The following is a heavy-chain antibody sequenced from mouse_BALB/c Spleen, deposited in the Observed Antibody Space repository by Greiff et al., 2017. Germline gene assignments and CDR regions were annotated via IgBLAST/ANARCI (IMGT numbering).Heavy chain of an antibody. V-gene: IGHV5-17*02. CDR2: ISSGSSTI. CDR3: ARGWGNYFYYAMDY. D-gene: IGHD2-1*01. Sequence: EVQLQESGGGLVQPGGSRKLSCAASGFTFSSFGMHWVRQAPEKGLEWVAYISSGSSTIYYADTVKGRFTISRDNPKNTLFLQMTSLRSEDTAMYYCARGWGNYFYYAMDYWGQGTSVTVSS. CDR1: GFTFSSFG. J-gene: IGHJ4*01.